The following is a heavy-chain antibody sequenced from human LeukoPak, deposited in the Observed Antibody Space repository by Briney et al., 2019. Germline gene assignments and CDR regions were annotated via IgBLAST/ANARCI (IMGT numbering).Heavy chain of an antibody. CDR1: GFTFSTYN. D-gene: IGHD1-26*01. V-gene: IGHV3-21*01. Sequence: GGSLRLPRAASGFTFSTYNMNWVRQAPGKGLEWVSSITSSSSYIYYADSVKGRFTISRDNAKNSLYLQMNSLRAEDTAVYYCARDPYSGSYWDYYYYYMDLWGQGTTVTISS. CDR2: ITSSSSYI. J-gene: IGHJ6*03. CDR3: ARDPYSGSYWDYYYYYMDL.